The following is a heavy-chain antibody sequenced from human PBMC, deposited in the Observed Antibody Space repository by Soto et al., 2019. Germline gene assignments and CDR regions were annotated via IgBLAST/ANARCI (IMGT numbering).Heavy chain of an antibody. J-gene: IGHJ6*02. CDR2: IYHSGST. D-gene: IGHD1-1*01. Sequence: LSLTCAVSGYSISSGYYWGWIRQPPGKGLEWIGSIYHSGSTYYNPSLKSRVTISVDTSKNQFSLKLSSVTAADTAVYYCARVLQSYYYYGMDVWGQGTTVTVS. V-gene: IGHV4-38-2*01. CDR3: ARVLQSYYYYGMDV. CDR1: GYSISSGYY.